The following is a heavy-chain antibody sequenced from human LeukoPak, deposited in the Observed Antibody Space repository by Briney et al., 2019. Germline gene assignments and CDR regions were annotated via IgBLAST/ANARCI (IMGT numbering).Heavy chain of an antibody. CDR2: MNWNGGST. D-gene: IGHD5-12*01. Sequence: GGSLRLSCTASGFNFGDYSMRWVRQAPGKGLDWVSGMNWNGGSTVYPDSVKGRFTISRDNAKNSLYPQMNSLRAEDTALCHCARACGIYTHAFDIWGQGTMVTVSS. CDR1: GFNFGDYS. CDR3: ARACGIYTHAFDI. J-gene: IGHJ3*02. V-gene: IGHV3-20*01.